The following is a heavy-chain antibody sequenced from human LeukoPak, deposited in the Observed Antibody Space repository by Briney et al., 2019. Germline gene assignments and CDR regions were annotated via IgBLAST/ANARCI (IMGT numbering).Heavy chain of an antibody. CDR3: ARWPLLGYCSSTSCLPDYY. CDR1: GGSISSGGYY. CDR2: IYHSGST. Sequence: SETLSLTCTVSGGSISSGGYYWSWIRQPPGKGLEWIGYIYHSGSTYYNPSLKSRVTISVDRSKNQFSLKLSSVTAADTAVYYCARWPLLGYCSSTSCLPDYYWGQGTLVTVSS. J-gene: IGHJ4*02. V-gene: IGHV4-30-2*01. D-gene: IGHD2-2*01.